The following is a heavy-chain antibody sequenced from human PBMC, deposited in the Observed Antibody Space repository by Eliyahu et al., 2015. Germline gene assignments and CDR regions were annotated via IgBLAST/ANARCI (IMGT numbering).Heavy chain of an antibody. CDR1: GYXFTSYA. Sequence: QVQLVQSGAXVXKPGASVXVSCKASGYXFTSYAMHWVRQAPGQRLEWMGWINAGNGNTKYSQKFQGRVTITRDTSASTAYMELSSLRSEDTAVYYCARVYCSSTSCYLFRSSIDYWGQGTLVTVSS. CDR2: INAGNGNT. J-gene: IGHJ4*02. D-gene: IGHD2-2*01. V-gene: IGHV1-3*01. CDR3: ARVYCSSTSCYLFRSSIDY.